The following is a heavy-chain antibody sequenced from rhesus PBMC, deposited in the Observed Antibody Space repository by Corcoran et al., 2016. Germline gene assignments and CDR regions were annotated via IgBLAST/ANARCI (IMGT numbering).Heavy chain of an antibody. CDR3: ARRGSGWYYFDY. V-gene: IGHV4S9*01. D-gene: IGHD6-31*01. CDR1: GGSISDSYY. J-gene: IGHJ4*01. Sequence: QVQLQESGPGLVKPSETLSLTCAVSGGSISDSYYWNWFRHPPGKGLEWIGNIYGNSASTYYNPSLKSRVTISKDTAKNQFFLKLSSVTASDTAVYYCARRGSGWYYFDYWGQGVLVTVSS. CDR2: IYGNSAST.